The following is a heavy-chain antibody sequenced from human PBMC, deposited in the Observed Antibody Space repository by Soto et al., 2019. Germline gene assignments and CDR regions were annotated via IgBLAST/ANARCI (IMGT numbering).Heavy chain of an antibody. CDR3: GRAFYVAYPAYYYGMDV. CDR1: GYSISSGYY. Sequence: SSETLSLTGAVSGYSISSGYYWGWIRQPAGKGLEWIGNIHHSVSTYYNPSLKSRVTISVDTSKNQFSLKLSSVTAADTAVYYCGRAFYVAYPAYYYGMDVWGQGTTVSGYS. CDR2: IHHSVST. D-gene: IGHD3-16*01. J-gene: IGHJ6*02. V-gene: IGHV4-38-2*01.